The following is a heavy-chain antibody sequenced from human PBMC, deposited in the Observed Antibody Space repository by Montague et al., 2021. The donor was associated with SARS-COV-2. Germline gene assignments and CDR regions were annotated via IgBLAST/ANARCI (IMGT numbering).Heavy chain of an antibody. J-gene: IGHJ4*02. V-gene: IGHV4-39*01. CDR2: IYYSGST. CDR1: GGSISSSSYY. Sequence: SETLSLTCTVSGGSISSSSYYWGWIRQPPGKGLEWIGSIYYSGSTYCNPSLKSRVTVSVDTSKNQFSLKISSVTAADTAVYFCAGQSASSPFDHWGQGTLVTVSS. D-gene: IGHD6-13*01. CDR3: AGQSASSPFDH.